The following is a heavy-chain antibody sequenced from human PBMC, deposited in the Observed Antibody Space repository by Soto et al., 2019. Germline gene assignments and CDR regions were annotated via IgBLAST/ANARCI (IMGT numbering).Heavy chain of an antibody. CDR3: ATMERYDSSGYYAFDI. CDR1: GFTFSSYS. J-gene: IGHJ3*02. CDR2: ISSSSSTI. Sequence: EVQLVESGGGLVQPGGSLRLSCAASGFTFSSYSMNWVCQAPGKGLEWVSYISSSSSTIYYADSVKGRFTISRDNAKNSLYLEMNRLRDEDTAVYYCATMERYDSSGYYAFDIWGQGTMVTVSS. V-gene: IGHV3-48*02. D-gene: IGHD3-22*01.